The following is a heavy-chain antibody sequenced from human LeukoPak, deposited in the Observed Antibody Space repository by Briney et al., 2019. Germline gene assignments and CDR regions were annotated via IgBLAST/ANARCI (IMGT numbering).Heavy chain of an antibody. CDR2: ISSRGDNT. D-gene: IGHD6-19*01. Sequence: AGGSLILSCAASGFTFSSFSMSWVRQAPGRGLEWVSSISSRGDNTYDADSVKGRFTISRDNSKNSLYLQMDSLRAEDTAVYYCAKGPRPALSVAHTVENWGQGTLVTVSS. V-gene: IGHV3-23*01. CDR3: AKGPRPALSVAHTVEN. CDR1: GFTFSSFS. J-gene: IGHJ4*02.